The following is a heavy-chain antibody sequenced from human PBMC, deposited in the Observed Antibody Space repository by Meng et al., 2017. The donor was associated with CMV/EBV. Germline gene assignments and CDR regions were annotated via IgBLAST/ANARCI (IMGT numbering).Heavy chain of an antibody. Sequence: QVELNESGPGLVKPSQTLSPTCTVSGGSISSGDYYWSWIRQPPGKGLEWIGYIYYSGSTYYNPSLKSRVTISVDTSKNQFSLKLSSVTAADTAVYYCARVGRTSCYDYWGQGTLVTVSS. CDR3: ARVGRTSCYDY. J-gene: IGHJ4*02. V-gene: IGHV4-30-4*08. CDR1: GGSISSGDYY. D-gene: IGHD2-2*01. CDR2: IYYSGST.